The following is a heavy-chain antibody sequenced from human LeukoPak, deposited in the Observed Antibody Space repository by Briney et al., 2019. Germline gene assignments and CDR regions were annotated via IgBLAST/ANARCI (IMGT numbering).Heavy chain of an antibody. Sequence: SETLSLTCAVYGGSFSGYYWSWIRQPPGKGLEWIGEINHSGSTNYNPSLKSRVTISVNTSKNQFSLKLSSVTAADTAVYYCARAGLHPYYFDYWGQGTLVTVSS. CDR2: INHSGST. CDR1: GGSFSGYY. V-gene: IGHV4-34*01. D-gene: IGHD5/OR15-5a*01. J-gene: IGHJ4*02. CDR3: ARAGLHPYYFDY.